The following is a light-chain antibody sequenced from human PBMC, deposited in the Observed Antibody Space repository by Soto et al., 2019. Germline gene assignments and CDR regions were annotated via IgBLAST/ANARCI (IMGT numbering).Light chain of an antibody. CDR3: QQRSNWPWT. CDR1: QSVSSY. V-gene: IGKV3-11*01. CDR2: DAS. Sequence: EIVLTHTPAPLSLSPGERTTLSCRASQSVSSYLAWYQQKPGQAPRLLIYDASNRATGIPARFSGSGCGTDFTLTISSLEPEDVAVYYCQQRSNWPWTFGQGTKV. J-gene: IGKJ1*01.